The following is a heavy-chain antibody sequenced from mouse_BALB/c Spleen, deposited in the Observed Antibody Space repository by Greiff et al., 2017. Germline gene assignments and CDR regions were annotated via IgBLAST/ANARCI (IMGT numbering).Heavy chain of an antibody. D-gene: IGHD4-1*01. J-gene: IGHJ3*01. CDR3: TTNWDAWFAY. CDR1: GFTFSNYW. CDR2: IRLKSNNYAT. V-gene: IGHV6-6*02. Sequence: EVKLMESGGGLVQPGGSMKLSCVASGFTFSNYWMNWVRQSPEKGLEWVAEIRLKSNNYATHYAESVKGRFTISRDDSKSSVYLQMNNLRAEDTGIYYCTTNWDAWFAYWGQGTLVTVSA.